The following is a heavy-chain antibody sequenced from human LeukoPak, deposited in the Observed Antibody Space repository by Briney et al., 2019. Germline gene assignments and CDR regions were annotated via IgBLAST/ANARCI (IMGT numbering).Heavy chain of an antibody. CDR3: ARSHDFWSGYSDYGMDV. Sequence: GGSLRLSCAASGFTFSSYWMSWVRQAPGKGLEWVANVKQDGSEKYYVDSVKGRFTISRDNAKNSLYLKMNSLRAEDTAVYYCARSHDFWSGYSDYGMDVWGQGTTVTVSS. CDR1: GFTFSSYW. D-gene: IGHD3-3*01. J-gene: IGHJ6*02. V-gene: IGHV3-7*01. CDR2: VKQDGSEK.